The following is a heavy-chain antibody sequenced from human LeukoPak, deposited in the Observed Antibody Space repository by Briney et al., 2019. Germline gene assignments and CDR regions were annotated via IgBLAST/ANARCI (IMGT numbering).Heavy chain of an antibody. Sequence: SETLSLTCAVYARSSGGYHRSWTRQPPGKGLEWIGGINHSGSTNYNPSLKSRVTISVDKSNIQFSLKVNSVTAADTAVYYCALRPPWLLHEYWGQGTLVTVSS. V-gene: IGHV4-34*01. D-gene: IGHD3-22*01. CDR2: INHSGST. J-gene: IGHJ4*02. CDR3: ALRPPWLLHEY. CDR1: ARSSGGYH.